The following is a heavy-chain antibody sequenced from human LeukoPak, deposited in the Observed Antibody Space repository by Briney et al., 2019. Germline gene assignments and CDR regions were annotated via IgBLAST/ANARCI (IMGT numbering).Heavy chain of an antibody. D-gene: IGHD2-15*01. Sequence: GSLRLSCAASGFTFSSYAMSWVRQAPGKGLEWVSVIYSGGNIYYIDSVKGRFTISRDTSKNTLYLQMNSLRAEDTAVYFCASRHCSGGGCYFAGADPFDYWGQGTLVTVSS. V-gene: IGHV3-23*03. CDR1: GFTFSSYA. J-gene: IGHJ4*02. CDR2: IYSGGNI. CDR3: ASRHCSGGGCYFAGADPFDY.